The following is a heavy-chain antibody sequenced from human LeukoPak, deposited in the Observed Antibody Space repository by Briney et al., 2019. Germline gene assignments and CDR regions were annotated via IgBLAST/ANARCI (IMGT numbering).Heavy chain of an antibody. Sequence: TSETLSLTCTVSGGSISSSSYYWGWIRQPPGKGLEWIGSIYYSGSTYYNPSLKSRVTISVDTSKNQFSLKLSSVTAADTAVYYCARGFEFQAWMPAAAGTSYFDYWGQGTLVTVSS. CDR2: IYYSGST. CDR3: ARGFEFQAWMPAAAGTSYFDY. CDR1: GGSISSSSYY. J-gene: IGHJ4*02. V-gene: IGHV4-39*07. D-gene: IGHD6-13*01.